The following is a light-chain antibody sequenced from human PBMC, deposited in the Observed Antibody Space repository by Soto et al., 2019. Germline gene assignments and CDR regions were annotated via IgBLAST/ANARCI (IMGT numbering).Light chain of an antibody. V-gene: IGLV2-23*01. Sequence: QSALTQPASVSGSPGQSITISCTGTSSDVGSYNLVSWYQQHPGKAPKLMIYEGSKRPSGVSNRFSGSKSGNTASLTVTGVQAEDEADYYCCSYAGSSPYVFGTGTKVTVL. J-gene: IGLJ1*01. CDR2: EGS. CDR1: SSDVGSYNL. CDR3: CSYAGSSPYV.